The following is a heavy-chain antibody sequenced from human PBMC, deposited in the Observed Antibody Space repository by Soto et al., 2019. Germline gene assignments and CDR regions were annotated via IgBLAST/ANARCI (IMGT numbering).Heavy chain of an antibody. CDR1: GYPFTSYG. Sequence: QVQLVQSGAEVKKPGGSVKVSCKTSGYPFTSYGINWVRQAPGQGPAWMGWISAYNGKTSYTQKFQGRATMTPATSRSTAYMELRSRRSDETAVCYWAGDRITAVTGLLHYWGQGTLVTVSS. CDR3: AGDRITAVTGLLHY. V-gene: IGHV1-18*01. CDR2: ISAYNGKT. J-gene: IGHJ4*02. D-gene: IGHD6-19*01.